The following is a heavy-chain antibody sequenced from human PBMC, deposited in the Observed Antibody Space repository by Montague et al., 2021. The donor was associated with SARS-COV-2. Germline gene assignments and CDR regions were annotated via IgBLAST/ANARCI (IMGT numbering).Heavy chain of an antibody. J-gene: IGHJ4*02. CDR1: GGSFSGYY. Sequence: SETLSLTYAVYGGSFSGYYWSWIRQPPGKGLEWIGEINHSGSTNYNPSLKSRVTISVDTSKNQFSLKLSSVTAADTAVYYCASMVRAQVYYFDYWGQGTLVTVSS. CDR2: INHSGST. V-gene: IGHV4-34*01. D-gene: IGHD3-10*01. CDR3: ASMVRAQVYYFDY.